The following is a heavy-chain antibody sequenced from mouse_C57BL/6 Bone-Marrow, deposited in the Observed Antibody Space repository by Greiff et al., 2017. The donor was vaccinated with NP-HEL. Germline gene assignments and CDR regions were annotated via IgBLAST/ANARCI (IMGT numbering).Heavy chain of an antibody. J-gene: IGHJ2*01. CDR3: ARDAGY. Sequence: EVKLVESGGGLVKPGGSLKLSCAASGFTFSSYAMSWVRQTPEKRLEWVATISDGGSYTSYPGNVKGRFTIARDNAKNNLYLQMSHLKSEDTSMYYCARDAGYWGQGTTLTVSS. CDR2: ISDGGSYT. V-gene: IGHV5-4*01. CDR1: GFTFSSYA.